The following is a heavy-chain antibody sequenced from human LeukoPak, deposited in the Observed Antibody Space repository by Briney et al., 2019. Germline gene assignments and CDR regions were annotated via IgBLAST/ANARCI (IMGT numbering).Heavy chain of an antibody. D-gene: IGHD5-18*01. V-gene: IGHV3-74*01. CDR1: GFTFSSYW. CDR3: ATDSGYSYGTGY. Sequence: GGSLRLSCAASGFTFSSYWMHWVRQAPGKGLVWVSRINSDGSSTSYADSVKGRFTISRDNAKNTLYLQMSSLRAEDTAVYYCATDSGYSYGTGYWGQGTLVTVSS. CDR2: INSDGSST. J-gene: IGHJ4*02.